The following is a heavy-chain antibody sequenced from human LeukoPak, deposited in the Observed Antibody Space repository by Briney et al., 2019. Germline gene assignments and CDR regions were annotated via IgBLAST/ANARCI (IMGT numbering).Heavy chain of an antibody. Sequence: GGSLRLSCAASGFTFSSYAMRWVRQAPGKGLEWVSTISGSGDSTYYANSVKGRFTISRDNSKNTLYLQMNSLRAEDTAVYYCAKSRYYDILTGYYDYWGQGTLVTVSS. CDR3: AKSRYYDILTGYYDY. V-gene: IGHV3-23*01. CDR2: ISGSGDST. CDR1: GFTFSSYA. J-gene: IGHJ4*02. D-gene: IGHD3-9*01.